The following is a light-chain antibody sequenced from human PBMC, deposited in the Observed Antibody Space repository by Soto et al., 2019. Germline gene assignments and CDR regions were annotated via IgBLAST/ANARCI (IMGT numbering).Light chain of an antibody. Sequence: EIVLTQSPGTLSLSPGERATLSCRASQNVARNYLAWYQQRPGQAPRLLIYDASTRATGIPDRFSGSGSGTDFPLTISRLEPEDCAVYFCQQYARSPLAFGGGTKVDI. J-gene: IGKJ4*01. CDR2: DAS. V-gene: IGKV3-20*01. CDR3: QQYARSPLA. CDR1: QNVARNY.